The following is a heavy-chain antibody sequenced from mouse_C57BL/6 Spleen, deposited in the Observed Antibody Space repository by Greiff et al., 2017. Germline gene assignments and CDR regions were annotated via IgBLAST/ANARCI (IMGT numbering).Heavy chain of an antibody. V-gene: IGHV1-15*01. J-gene: IGHJ3*01. D-gene: IGHD1-1*01. CDR2: IDPETGGT. CDR1: GYTFTDYE. Sequence: VQLQQSGAELVRPGASVTLSCKASGYTFTDYEMHWVKQTPVHGLEWIGAIDPETGGTAYNQKFKGKAILTADKSSSTAYMELRSLTSEDSAVYYCTRDSYGSSYYYWGQGTLVTVSA. CDR3: TRDSYGSSYYY.